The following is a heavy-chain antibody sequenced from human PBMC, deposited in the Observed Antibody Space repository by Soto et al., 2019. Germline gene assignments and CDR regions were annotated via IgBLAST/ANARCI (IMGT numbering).Heavy chain of an antibody. J-gene: IGHJ6*02. Sequence: GGSLRLSCAASGFTFSSYWMSWVRQAPGKGLEWVANIKQDGSEKYYVDSVKGRFTISRDNAKNSLYLQMNSLRAEDTAVYYCARYDFWSGYSRARYYYYGMDAWGQGTTVTVSS. CDR2: IKQDGSEK. CDR3: ARYDFWSGYSRARYYYYGMDA. CDR1: GFTFSSYW. D-gene: IGHD3-3*01. V-gene: IGHV3-7*03.